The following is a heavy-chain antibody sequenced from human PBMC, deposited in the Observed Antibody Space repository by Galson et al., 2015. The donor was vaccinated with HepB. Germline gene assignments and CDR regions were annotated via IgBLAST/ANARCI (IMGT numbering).Heavy chain of an antibody. CDR2: ISASGGST. CDR1: GFTFSNAW. CDR3: AKVSSTGTTRGSFDY. V-gene: IGHV3-23*01. D-gene: IGHD1-1*01. Sequence: SLRLSCAASGFTFSNAWMSWVRQAPGKGLEWVSVISASGGSTYYADSVKGRFTISRDNSKNTLYLQMNSLRAEDTAVYYCAKVSSTGTTRGSFDYWGQGTLVTVSS. J-gene: IGHJ4*02.